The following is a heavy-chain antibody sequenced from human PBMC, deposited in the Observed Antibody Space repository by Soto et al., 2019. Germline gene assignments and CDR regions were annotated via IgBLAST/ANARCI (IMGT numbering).Heavy chain of an antibody. Sequence: SETLSLTCTVSGGSISGDYYHWTWIRQSPEKGLEWIGYIHHSGSILYNPSLKSRLTISVDTSKDQFSLHLSSVTAADTAVYFCAREDDGGDTLDVWGQGTTVTVSS. CDR1: GGSISGDYYH. CDR3: AREDDGGDTLDV. CDR2: IHHSGSI. V-gene: IGHV4-30-4*08. D-gene: IGHD2-21*02. J-gene: IGHJ6*02.